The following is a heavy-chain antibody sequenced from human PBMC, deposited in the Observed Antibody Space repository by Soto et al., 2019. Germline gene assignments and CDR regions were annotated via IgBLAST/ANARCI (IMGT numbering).Heavy chain of an antibody. CDR3: TRDDSDLGSYYYYHGMDV. CDR2: IRSKAYGGTT. J-gene: IGHJ6*02. V-gene: IGHV3-49*03. Sequence: GGSLRLSCTASGFTFGDYAMSWFRQAPGKGLEWVGFIRSKAYGGTTEYAASVKGRFTISRDDSKSIAYLQMNSLKTEDTAVYYCTRDDSDLGSYYYYHGMDVWGQGTTVTVSS. CDR1: GFTFGDYA. D-gene: IGHD2-21*02.